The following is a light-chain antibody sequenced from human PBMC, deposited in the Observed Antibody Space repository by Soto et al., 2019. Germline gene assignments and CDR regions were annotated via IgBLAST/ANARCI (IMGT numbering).Light chain of an antibody. CDR2: EVS. CDR1: SGDVGAYNS. V-gene: IGLV2-14*01. J-gene: IGLJ3*02. Sequence: QSALTQPASVSGSPGQSITISCTGTSGDVGAYNSVSWYQQHPGKAPKLIIYEVSHRPSGISNRFSGSKSGNTASLTISGLQTEDEADYYCASYTTSRPVVFGGGTKLNVL. CDR3: ASYTTSRPVV.